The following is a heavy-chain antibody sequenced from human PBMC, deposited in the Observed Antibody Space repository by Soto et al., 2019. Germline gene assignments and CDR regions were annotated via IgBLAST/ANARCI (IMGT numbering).Heavy chain of an antibody. Sequence: QITLKESGPTLVKPTQTLTLTCTFSGFSLSTSGVGVGWIRQPPGKALEWLALIYWDDAKRYSPSLKSRLTXPXGTSKNPVVLTMTNMDPVDTATYYCAHRHRKVYFDYWGQGTLVTVSS. J-gene: IGHJ4*02. CDR2: IYWDDAK. CDR3: AHRHRKVYFDY. CDR1: GFSLSTSGVG. V-gene: IGHV2-5*02.